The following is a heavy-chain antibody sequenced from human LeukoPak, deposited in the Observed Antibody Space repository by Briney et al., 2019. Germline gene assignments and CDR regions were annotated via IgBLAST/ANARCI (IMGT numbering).Heavy chain of an antibody. J-gene: IGHJ5*02. Sequence: SETLSLTCTVSGGSISSGSYYWSWIRQPAGKGLEWIGRIYTSGSTNYNPSLKSRVTISVDTSKNQFSLKLSSVTAADTAVYYCARDEVDFWSGYVGWFDPWGQGTLVTVSS. CDR1: GGSISSGSYY. V-gene: IGHV4-61*02. D-gene: IGHD3-3*01. CDR3: ARDEVDFWSGYVGWFDP. CDR2: IYTSGST.